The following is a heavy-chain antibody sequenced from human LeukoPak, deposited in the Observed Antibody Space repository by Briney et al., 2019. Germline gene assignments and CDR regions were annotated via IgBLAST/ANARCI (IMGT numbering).Heavy chain of an antibody. V-gene: IGHV1-69*13. D-gene: IGHD4-17*01. CDR1: GGTFSSYA. CDR2: IIPIFGTA. CDR3: ASTTATPLPTYYFDY. J-gene: IGHJ4*02. Sequence: SVKVSCKASGGTFSSYAISWVRQAPGQGLEWMGGIIPIFGTANYAQKFQGRVTITADESTSTAYMELSSLRSEDTAVYYCASTTATPLPTYYFDYWGQGTLVTVSS.